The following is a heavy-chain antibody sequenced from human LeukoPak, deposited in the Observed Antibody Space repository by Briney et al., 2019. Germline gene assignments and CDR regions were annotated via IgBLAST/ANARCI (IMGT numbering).Heavy chain of an antibody. CDR3: AKYSSSSNYYYGMDV. CDR1: GFIFSDYA. V-gene: IGHV3-30*18. CDR2: VSDDGSHK. Sequence: GGSLRLSCAAPGFIFSDYAVQWVRQAPGKGLDWVAVVSDDGSHKQYADSVKGRFTVSRDNSEKTLYLQMNSLRPEDTAVYYCAKYSSSSNYYYGMDVWGQGTTVTVSS. J-gene: IGHJ6*02. D-gene: IGHD6-13*01.